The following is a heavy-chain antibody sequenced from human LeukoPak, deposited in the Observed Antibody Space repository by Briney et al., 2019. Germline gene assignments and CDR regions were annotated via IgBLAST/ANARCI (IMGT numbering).Heavy chain of an antibody. CDR2: ISAYNGYT. J-gene: IGHJ1*01. CDR1: GYTFTSYY. D-gene: IGHD4-23*01. CDR3: ARDKAVTTEVTQHFQH. Sequence: GASVKVSCKASGYTFTSYYMHWVRQAPGQGLEWMGWISAYNGYTDYAQKLQLRVTMTTDTSTSTAYMELRSLRSDDTAVYYCARDKAVTTEVTQHFQHWGQGTLVTVSS. V-gene: IGHV1-18*04.